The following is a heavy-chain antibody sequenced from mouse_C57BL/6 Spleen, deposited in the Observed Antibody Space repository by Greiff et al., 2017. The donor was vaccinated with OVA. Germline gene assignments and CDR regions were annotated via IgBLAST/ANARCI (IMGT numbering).Heavy chain of an antibody. Sequence: EVQRVESGPELVKPGASVKIPCKASGYTFTDYNMDWVKQSHGKSLEWIGDINPNNGGTIYNQKFKGKATLTVDKSSSTAYMELRSLTSEDTAVYYRARRGSNYGAWFAYWGQGTLVTVSA. CDR3: ARRGSNYGAWFAY. CDR1: GYTFTDYN. J-gene: IGHJ3*01. D-gene: IGHD2-5*01. V-gene: IGHV1-18*01. CDR2: INPNNGGT.